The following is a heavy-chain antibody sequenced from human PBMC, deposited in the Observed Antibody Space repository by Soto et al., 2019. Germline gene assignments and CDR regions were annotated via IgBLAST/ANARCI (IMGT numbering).Heavy chain of an antibody. V-gene: IGHV3-23*01. CDR3: AKDWVLRYFDWLEIDRYDC. J-gene: IGHJ4*02. CDR2: ISGSGGST. D-gene: IGHD3-9*01. Sequence: GGSLRLSCAASGFTFSSYAMSWVRQAPGKGLEWVSAISGSGGSTYYADSVKGRFTISRDNSKNTLYLQMNSLRAEDTAVYYCAKDWVLRYFDWLEIDRYDCWGQGTLVTVSS. CDR1: GFTFSSYA.